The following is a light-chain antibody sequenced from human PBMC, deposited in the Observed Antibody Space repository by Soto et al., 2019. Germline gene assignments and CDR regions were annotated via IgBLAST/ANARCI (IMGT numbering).Light chain of an antibody. V-gene: IGLV2-14*03. CDR1: NSDVGGYDY. CDR2: DVS. CDR3: SSFTSSITLV. J-gene: IGLJ2*01. Sequence: QSALTQPASVSGSPGQSITISCTGTNSDVGGYDYVSCYQQHPGKAPKLMIYDVSNRPSGVSNRFSGSKSGNTASLTISGLQAEDEDDYYCSSFTSSITLVFGGGTKVTVL.